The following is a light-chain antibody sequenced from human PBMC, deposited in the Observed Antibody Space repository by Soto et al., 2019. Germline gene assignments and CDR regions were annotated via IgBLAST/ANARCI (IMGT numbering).Light chain of an antibody. CDR2: DAS. J-gene: IGKJ5*01. Sequence: EIVLTQSPATLSLSPGERTTLSCRASQSVSSYLAWYQHKPGQAPRPLIYDASNRATGIPARVSGSGSGTDFTLTISSLEAEVFEVDYCEHRCNWSSFGQGTRLEIK. CDR1: QSVSSY. CDR3: EHRCNWSS. V-gene: IGKV3-11*01.